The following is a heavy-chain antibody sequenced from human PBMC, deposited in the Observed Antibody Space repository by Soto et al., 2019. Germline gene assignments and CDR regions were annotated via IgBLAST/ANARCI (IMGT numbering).Heavy chain of an antibody. V-gene: IGHV4-31*03. D-gene: IGHD5-12*01. CDR2: IYYSGST. Sequence: SETLSLTCTVSGGSISSGGYYWSWIRQHPGKGLEWIGYIYYSGSTYYNPSLKSRVTISVDTSKNQFSLKLSSVTAADTAVYYCARRVATIDGIDYWGQGTLVTV. CDR3: ARRVATIDGIDY. CDR1: GGSISSGGYY. J-gene: IGHJ4*02.